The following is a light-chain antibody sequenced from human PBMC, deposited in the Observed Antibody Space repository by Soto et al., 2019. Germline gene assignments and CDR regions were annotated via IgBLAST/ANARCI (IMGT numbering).Light chain of an antibody. Sequence: DIQMTQSPSSLSASVGDRVTITCQASQDISNYLNWYQQKPGKAPKLLIYDASNLETGVPSRISGSGSGTDFTCTISSLQPEDIATYYCQQYDNLLLFTFGPGTKVDIK. J-gene: IGKJ3*01. CDR1: QDISNY. CDR2: DAS. V-gene: IGKV1-33*01. CDR3: QQYDNLLLFT.